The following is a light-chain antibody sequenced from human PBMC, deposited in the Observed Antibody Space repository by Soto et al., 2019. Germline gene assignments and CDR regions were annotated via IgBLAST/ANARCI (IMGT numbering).Light chain of an antibody. CDR2: DAS. CDR1: QSVSGK. CDR3: QQRSNWPPQT. Sequence: EVLMTQSPATLSVSPGERATLSGRASQSVSGKLAWYQQKPGQAPRLLIYDASTRATGIPARFSGSGSGTDFTLTISSLEPEDFAVYYCQQRSNWPPQTFGQGTKVDIK. J-gene: IGKJ1*01. V-gene: IGKV3-11*01.